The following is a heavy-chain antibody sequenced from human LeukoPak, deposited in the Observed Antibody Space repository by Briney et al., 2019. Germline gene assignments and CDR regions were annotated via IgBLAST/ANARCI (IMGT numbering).Heavy chain of an antibody. V-gene: IGHV3-53*01. CDR2: IYSGGST. CDR3: ARNTDYGGNLLFDY. D-gene: IGHD4-23*01. CDR1: GFTVSSNY. Sequence: GGSLRLSCAASGFTVSSNYMNWVRQAPGKGLGWVSVIYSGGSTYYADSVKGRFTISRDNSKNTLYLQMNNLRAEDTAVYYCARNTDYGGNLLFDYWGQGTLVTVSS. J-gene: IGHJ4*02.